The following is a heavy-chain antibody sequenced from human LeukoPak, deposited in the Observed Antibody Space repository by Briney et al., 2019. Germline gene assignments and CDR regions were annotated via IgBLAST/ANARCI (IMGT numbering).Heavy chain of an antibody. V-gene: IGHV3-73*01. D-gene: IGHD1-26*01. CDR1: GFTFSDFV. J-gene: IGHJ6*03. CDR3: TRSGNYYYYMDV. CDR2: IRSEPNSYAT. Sequence: GGSLRLSCSASGFTFSDFVINWVRQAPGKGLEWVGRIRSEPNSYATAYAASVKGRFTIPREDSKNTTYLQMNSLKTEDTAVYYCTRSGNYYYYMDVWGKGTTVAVSS.